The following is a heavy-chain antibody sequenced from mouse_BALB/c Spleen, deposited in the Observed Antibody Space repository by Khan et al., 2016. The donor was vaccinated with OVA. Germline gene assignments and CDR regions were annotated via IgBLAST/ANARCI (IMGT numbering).Heavy chain of an antibody. J-gene: IGHJ3*01. D-gene: IGHD1-1*01. CDR3: APDGTYYVSCDY. Sequence: EVQLQQSGPEVVEPGASVKLSCKASGYTFTSYVMHWVKQKPGQGLEWIGYIYPFNDATKYNEKFTGKVTLTSDKSSSTAYMELSSLPSEDSAVYDCAPDGTYYVSCDYWGQGTTVTVSA. V-gene: IGHV1S136*01. CDR1: GYTFTSYV. CDR2: IYPFNDAT.